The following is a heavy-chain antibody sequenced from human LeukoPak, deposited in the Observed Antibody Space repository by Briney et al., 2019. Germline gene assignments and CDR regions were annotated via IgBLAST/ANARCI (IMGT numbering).Heavy chain of an antibody. J-gene: IGHJ4*02. CDR1: GGSISSSSYY. D-gene: IGHD3-22*01. CDR3: ARTHDSSGYYLVGPFDY. V-gene: IGHV4-39*07. Sequence: NPSETLSLTCTVSGGSISSSSYYWGWIRQPPGKGLEWIGSIYYSGSTYYNPSLKSRVTISVDTSKNQFSLKLSSVTAADTAVYYCARTHDSSGYYLVGPFDYWGQGTLVTVSS. CDR2: IYYSGST.